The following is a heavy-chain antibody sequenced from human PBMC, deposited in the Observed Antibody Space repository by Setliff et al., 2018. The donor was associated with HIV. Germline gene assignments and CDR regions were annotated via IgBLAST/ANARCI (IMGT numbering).Heavy chain of an antibody. CDR3: VGGFYAGY. CDR1: GFSFSDYH. J-gene: IGHJ4*02. CDR2: INQDGSVE. D-gene: IGHD5-12*01. Sequence: GESLKISCAASGFSFSDYHMNWVRQAPGKGLEWVANINQDGSVEGYVDSVKGRFTISRDNAKSSLYLHINSLRAEDMAVYYCVGGFYAGYWGQGTLVTVSS. V-gene: IGHV3-7*01.